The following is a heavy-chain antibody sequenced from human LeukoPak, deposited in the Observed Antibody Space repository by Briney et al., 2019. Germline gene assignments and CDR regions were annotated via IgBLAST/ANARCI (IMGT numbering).Heavy chain of an antibody. CDR3: ASYSGSWGHYYYGMDV. J-gene: IGHJ6*02. CDR1: GFTVSSNY. D-gene: IGHD6-13*01. CDR2: IYSGGST. Sequence: GGSLRLSCAASGFTVSSNYMSWVRQAPGKGLEWVSVIYSGGSTYYADSVKGRFTISRDNSKDTLYLQMNSLRAEDTAVYYCASYSGSWGHYYYGMDVWGQGTTVTVS. V-gene: IGHV3-53*01.